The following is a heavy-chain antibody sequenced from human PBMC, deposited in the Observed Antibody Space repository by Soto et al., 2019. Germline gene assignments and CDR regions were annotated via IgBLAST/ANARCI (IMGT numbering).Heavy chain of an antibody. CDR2: ISGSGGST. Sequence: ESGGGLVQPGGSLRLSCAASGFIFSSHVMNWVRQAPGKGLEGVSGISGSGGSTYYADSVKGRFTISRDNSKNTLYLQMNSPRAEDTAVYYCAKDRGYSSDFDYWGQGTLVTVSS. D-gene: IGHD5-18*01. J-gene: IGHJ4*02. CDR1: GFIFSSHV. CDR3: AKDRGYSSDFDY. V-gene: IGHV3-23*01.